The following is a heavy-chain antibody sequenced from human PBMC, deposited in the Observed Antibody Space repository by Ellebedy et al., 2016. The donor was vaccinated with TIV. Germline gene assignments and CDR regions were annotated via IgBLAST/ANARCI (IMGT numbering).Heavy chain of an antibody. J-gene: IGHJ6*02. V-gene: IGHV1-3*01. CDR3: AREEGHYGMDV. CDR2: INAGNGNT. CDR1: GYTFTSYA. Sequence: AASVKVSCKASGYTFTSYAMHWVRQAPGQRLEWMGWINAGNGNTKYSQKFQGRVTITRDTSASTAYMELSSLRSEDTAVYYCAREEGHYGMDVWGQGTTVTVSS.